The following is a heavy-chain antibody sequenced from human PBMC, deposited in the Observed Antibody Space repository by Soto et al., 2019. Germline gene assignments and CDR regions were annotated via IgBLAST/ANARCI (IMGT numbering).Heavy chain of an antibody. V-gene: IGHV3-23*01. D-gene: IGHD3-16*02. CDR1: GFTFRRDA. J-gene: IGHJ3*02. CDR3: ARALMITFGGVIVIPDAFDI. Sequence: GGPLRPSSAATGFTFRRDAMRGFRQAPGKGLEWVSAISGSGGSTYYADSVKGRFTISRDNSKNTLYLQMNSLRAEDTAVYYCARALMITFGGVIVIPDAFDIWGQGTMVTGSS. CDR2: ISGSGGST.